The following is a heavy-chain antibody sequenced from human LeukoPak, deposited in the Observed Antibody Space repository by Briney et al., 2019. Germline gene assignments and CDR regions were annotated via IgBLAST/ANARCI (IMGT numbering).Heavy chain of an antibody. CDR3: ATRGDYGDYWYYFDY. V-gene: IGHV3-53*01. CDR2: IYSGGSGGRT. D-gene: IGHD4-17*01. Sequence: GGSLRLSCAASGFTFSSNYMSWVRQAPGKGLEWVSVIYSGGSGGRTYYADSVKGRFTISRDNSKNTLYLQMNSLRAEDTAVYYCATRGDYGDYWYYFDYWGQGTLVTVSS. J-gene: IGHJ4*02. CDR1: GFTFSSNY.